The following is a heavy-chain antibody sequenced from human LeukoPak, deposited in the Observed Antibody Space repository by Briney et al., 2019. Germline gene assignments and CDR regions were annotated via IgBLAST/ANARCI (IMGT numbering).Heavy chain of an antibody. CDR3: ARGPSDYGDYLSDWFDP. Sequence: SETLSLTCTVSGGSISSYYWSWIRQPAGKGLEWIGRIYTSGSTNYNPSLKSRVTMSVDTSKNQFSLKLSSVTAAVTAVYYCARGPSDYGDYLSDWFDPWGQGTLVTVSS. V-gene: IGHV4-4*07. CDR1: GGSISSYY. J-gene: IGHJ5*02. CDR2: IYTSGST. D-gene: IGHD4-17*01.